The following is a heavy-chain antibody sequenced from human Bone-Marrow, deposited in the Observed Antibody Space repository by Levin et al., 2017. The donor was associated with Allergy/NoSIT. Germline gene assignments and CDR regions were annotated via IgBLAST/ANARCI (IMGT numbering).Heavy chain of an antibody. V-gene: IGHV4-4*02. CDR1: GGSITRGDW. Sequence: GSLRLSCVVSGGSITRGDWWSWVRQTPGKGLEWIGEIGYSGSTNYNPSLQSRVTLSIDTSKKQFSLKLTAVTAEDTAVYYCARLPKWQYSYLDSWGPGTVVTVSS. CDR2: IGYSGST. CDR3: ARLPKWQYSYLDS. D-gene: IGHD5-12*01. J-gene: IGHJ4*02.